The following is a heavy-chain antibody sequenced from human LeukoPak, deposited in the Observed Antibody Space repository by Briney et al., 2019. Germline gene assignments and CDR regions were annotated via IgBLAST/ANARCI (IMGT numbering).Heavy chain of an antibody. D-gene: IGHD3-10*01. CDR3: ARETAGGGPFDY. CDR2: IYYSGST. J-gene: IGHJ4*02. V-gene: IGHV4-59*05. Sequence: SETLSLTCTVAGGSISSYYWSWVRQPPGKGLEWIGSIYYSGSTYYNPSLKSRVTISVDTSKNQFSLKLSSVTAADTAVYYCARETAGGGPFDYWGQGTLATVSS. CDR1: GGSISSYY.